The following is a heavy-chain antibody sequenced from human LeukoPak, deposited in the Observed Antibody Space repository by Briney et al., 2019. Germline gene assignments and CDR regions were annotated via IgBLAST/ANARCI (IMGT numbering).Heavy chain of an antibody. Sequence: GGSLRLSCVASGLSFSNAWMNWVRQAPGKGLEWVGRIKNKTDFETTDYATDYAAPVKGRFTISRDDSKNTVYPQMNSLTAEDTAVYYCTTDQQRGWELLRQRDYWGQGTLVAVSS. J-gene: IGHJ4*02. CDR3: TTDQQRGWELLRQRDY. D-gene: IGHD1-26*01. CDR2: IKNKTDFETTDYAT. V-gene: IGHV3-15*01. CDR1: GLSFSNAW.